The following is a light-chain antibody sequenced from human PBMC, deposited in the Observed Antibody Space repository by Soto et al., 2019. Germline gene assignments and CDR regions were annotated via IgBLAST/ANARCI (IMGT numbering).Light chain of an antibody. V-gene: IGLV1-40*01. Sequence: QSVLTQPPSVSGAPGQRVTISCTGSSSNIGAGYDVHWYQQLPGTAPKLLIYGNSNRPSGVPDRFSGSKSGTSASLAITGLQAEDEADYYCQSYDSSLSVYVVFGGGTKLTDL. CDR2: GNS. CDR1: SSNIGAGYD. J-gene: IGLJ2*01. CDR3: QSYDSSLSVYVV.